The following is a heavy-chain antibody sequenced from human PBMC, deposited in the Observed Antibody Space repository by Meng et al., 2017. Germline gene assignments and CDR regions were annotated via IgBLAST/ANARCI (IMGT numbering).Heavy chain of an antibody. D-gene: IGHD3-22*01. CDR3: AKDQGHYDSGLGSFDY. CDR1: GFTFSSYA. V-gene: IGHV3-23*01. Sequence: GGSLRLSCAASGFTFSSYAMSWVRQAPGKGLEWVSAISGSGGSTYYADSVKGRFTISRDNSKNTLYLQMNSLRAEDTAVYYCAKDQGHYDSGLGSFDYWGQGTLVTVSS. J-gene: IGHJ4*02. CDR2: ISGSGGST.